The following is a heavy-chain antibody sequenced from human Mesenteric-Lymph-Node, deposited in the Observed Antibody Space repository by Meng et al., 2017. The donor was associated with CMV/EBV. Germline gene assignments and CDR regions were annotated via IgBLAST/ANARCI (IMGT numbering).Heavy chain of an antibody. D-gene: IGHD2-15*01. J-gene: IGHJ5*02. CDR3: ARRVAATYNWFDP. Sequence: SETLSLTCTVSGGSISGDYWSWIRQPPGRGLEWIGYIYYSGSTNYNPSLNIRVTISVDTSKNQFSLKLSSVTAADTAVYYCARRVAATYNWFDPWGQGTLVTVSS. V-gene: IGHV4-59*12. CDR1: GGSISGDY. CDR2: IYYSGST.